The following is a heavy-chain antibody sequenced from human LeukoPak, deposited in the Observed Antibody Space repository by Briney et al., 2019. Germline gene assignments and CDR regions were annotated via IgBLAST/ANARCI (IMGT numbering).Heavy chain of an antibody. CDR3: ATDLPYGDSHSVSYYYYGMDV. CDR1: GYTLTELS. J-gene: IGHJ6*02. D-gene: IGHD4-17*01. CDR2: FDPEDGET. Sequence: ASVKVSCKVSGYTLTELSMHWVRQAPGKGLEWMGGFDPEDGETIYAQKSQGRVTMTEDTSTDTAYMELSSLRSEDTAVYYCATDLPYGDSHSVSYYYYGMDVWGQGTTVTVSS. V-gene: IGHV1-24*01.